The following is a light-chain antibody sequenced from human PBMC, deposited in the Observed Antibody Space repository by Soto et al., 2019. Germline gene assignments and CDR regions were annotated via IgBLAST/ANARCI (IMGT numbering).Light chain of an antibody. V-gene: IGKV3-20*01. CDR1: QNLGTLY. CDR2: SAS. J-gene: IGKJ1*01. CDR3: QQYAGSPRT. Sequence: EIVLTQSPGTLSLSPGERGTLSCRASQNLGTLYLAWFKQKSGQAPRLLIYSASRRATGIPDRFTGSGSGTEFTLTINRVEPEDFEVYFCQQYAGSPRTFGQGTKVDIK.